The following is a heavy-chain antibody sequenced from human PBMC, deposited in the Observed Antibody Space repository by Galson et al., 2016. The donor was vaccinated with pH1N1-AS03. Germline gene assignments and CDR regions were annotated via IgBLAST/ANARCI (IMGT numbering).Heavy chain of an antibody. D-gene: IGHD3-16*01. V-gene: IGHV4-59*11. CDR1: GGSISSHY. Sequence: LSLTCTVSGGSISSHYWNWIRQPPGKGLEWIGYINYSGSTNYNPSLKSRVTISVDTSKNQFSLKLTSVTAADTGVYYCARLTSRQVRVRLGRDSEWQKVDYFYYWGQGALITVSS. J-gene: IGHJ4*02. CDR3: ARLTSRQVRVRLGRDSEWQKVDYFYY. CDR2: INYSGST.